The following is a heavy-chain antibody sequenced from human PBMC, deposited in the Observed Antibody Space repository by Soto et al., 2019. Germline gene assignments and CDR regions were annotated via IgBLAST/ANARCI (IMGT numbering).Heavy chain of an antibody. CDR3: ARDGSRTTVTTHYYYGMDV. D-gene: IGHD4-17*01. J-gene: IGHJ6*02. V-gene: IGHV4-30-4*01. CDR1: GGSISSGDYY. CDR2: IYYSGST. Sequence: SETLSLTCTVSGGSISSGDYYWSWIRQPPGKGLEWIGYIYYSGSTYYNPSLKSRVTISVDTSKNQFSLKLSSVTAADTAVYYCARDGSRTTVTTHYYYGMDVWGQGTTVTVSS.